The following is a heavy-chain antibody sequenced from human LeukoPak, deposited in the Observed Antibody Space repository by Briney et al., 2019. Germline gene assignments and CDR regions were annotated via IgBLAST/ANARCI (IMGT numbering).Heavy chain of an antibody. V-gene: IGHV3-23*01. CDR3: AKLRYFDWLLSPGAFDI. Sequence: ETLSLTCTVSGGSISSYYWSWVRQAPGKGLEWVSAISGSGGSTYYADSVKGRFTISRDNSKNTLYLQMNSLRAEDTAVYYCAKLRYFDWLLSPGAFDIWGQGTMVTVSS. CDR1: GGSISSYY. D-gene: IGHD3-9*01. J-gene: IGHJ3*02. CDR2: ISGSGGST.